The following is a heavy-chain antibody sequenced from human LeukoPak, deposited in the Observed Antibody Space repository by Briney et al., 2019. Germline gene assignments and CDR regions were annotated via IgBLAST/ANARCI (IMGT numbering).Heavy chain of an antibody. CDR1: GYTFTSYG. J-gene: IGHJ4*02. D-gene: IGHD3-22*01. CDR2: ISAYNGNT. Sequence: ASVKVSCKASGYTFTSYGISWVRQAPGQGLEWMGWISAYNGNTNYAQKLQGRVTMTADTSTSTAYMELRSLRSDDTAVYYCARDFSFYDSSGSYLLGYWGQGTLVTVSS. V-gene: IGHV1-18*01. CDR3: ARDFSFYDSSGSYLLGY.